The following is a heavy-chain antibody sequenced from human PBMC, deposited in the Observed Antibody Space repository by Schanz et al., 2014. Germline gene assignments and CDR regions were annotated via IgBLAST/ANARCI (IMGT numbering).Heavy chain of an antibody. Sequence: QVQLVESGGGVVQPGGSLRLSCAASGFPFRSYVMHWVRQAPGKGLEWVAFISYDGNNQYYADFVKGRFTISRDNSMNTLSLQMNGLSADDTAIYYCAKGQGAVINNWYFDLWGRGTLVTVSS. J-gene: IGHJ2*01. D-gene: IGHD2-21*01. CDR1: GFPFRSYV. V-gene: IGHV3-30*04. CDR2: ISYDGNNQ. CDR3: AKGQGAVINNWYFDL.